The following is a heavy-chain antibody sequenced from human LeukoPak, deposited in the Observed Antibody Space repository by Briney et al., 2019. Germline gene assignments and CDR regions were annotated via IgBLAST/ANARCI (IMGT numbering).Heavy chain of an antibody. CDR1: GYTFTSNY. CDR3: ARDVISYYYDSSGSPIGSHFDY. V-gene: IGHV1-46*01. CDR2: INPSGGST. D-gene: IGHD3-22*01. J-gene: IGHJ4*02. Sequence: ASVKVSCKASGYTFTSNYIHWVRQAPGQGLEWMGVINPSGGSTGYAQKFQGRVTMTRDTSTSTVYMELSSLRSEDTAVYYCARDVISYYYDSSGSPIGSHFDYWGQGTLVTVSS.